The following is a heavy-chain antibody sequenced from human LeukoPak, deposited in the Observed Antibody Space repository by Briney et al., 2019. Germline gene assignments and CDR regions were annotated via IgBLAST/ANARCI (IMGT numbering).Heavy chain of an antibody. V-gene: IGHV3-66*01. D-gene: IGHD1-1*01. Sequence: PGGSLRLSCAASGFTFSSYAMSWVRQAPGKGLEWVSVIYSGGSTYYADSVKGRFTISRDNSKNTLYLQMNSLRAEDTAVYYCARDTTSGMDVWGQGTTVTVSS. J-gene: IGHJ6*02. CDR2: IYSGGST. CDR3: ARDTTSGMDV. CDR1: GFTFSSYA.